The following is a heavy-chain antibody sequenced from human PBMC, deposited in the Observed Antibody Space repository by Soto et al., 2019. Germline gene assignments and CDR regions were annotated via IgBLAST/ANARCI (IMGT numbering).Heavy chain of an antibody. D-gene: IGHD6-13*01. Sequence: ASVKVSCKASGYTFTGHYMHWVRQAPGQGFEWMGWINPNSSGTNYAQKFQGRVTMTRDTSISTAYMELSRLRSDDTAVYYCATEYRSTWYPLDYWGQGTLVTVSS. J-gene: IGHJ4*02. CDR3: ATEYRSTWYPLDY. V-gene: IGHV1-2*02. CDR1: GYTFTGHY. CDR2: INPNSSGT.